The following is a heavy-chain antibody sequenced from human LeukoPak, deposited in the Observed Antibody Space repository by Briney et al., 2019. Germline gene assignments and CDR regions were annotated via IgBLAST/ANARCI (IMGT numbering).Heavy chain of an antibody. CDR1: GFTFNNYG. Sequence: GSLRLSCAASGFTFNNYGMHWVRQAPGKGLEWVAVISYDGRNKHYPDSVKGRFTISRDNSKNTLYLQMNSLRAEDTAVYYCAKFVSGYFDYWGQGTLVTVSS. CDR2: ISYDGRNK. D-gene: IGHD2/OR15-2a*01. V-gene: IGHV3-30*18. J-gene: IGHJ4*02. CDR3: AKFVSGYFDY.